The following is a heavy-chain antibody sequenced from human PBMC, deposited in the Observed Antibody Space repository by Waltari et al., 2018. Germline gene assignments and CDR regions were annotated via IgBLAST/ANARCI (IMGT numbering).Heavy chain of an antibody. CDR3: ARDRITVTTPFDY. CDR2: INPSGGST. V-gene: IGHV1-46*01. D-gene: IGHD4-17*01. Sequence: QVQLVQSGAEVKKPGASVKVSCKASGYTFTSYYMHWVRQAPGQGLEWMGIINPSGGSTSYAQRYQGRVTMTRDTSTSPVYMELSSLRSEDTAVYYCARDRITVTTPFDYWGQGTLVTVSS. J-gene: IGHJ4*02. CDR1: GYTFTSYY.